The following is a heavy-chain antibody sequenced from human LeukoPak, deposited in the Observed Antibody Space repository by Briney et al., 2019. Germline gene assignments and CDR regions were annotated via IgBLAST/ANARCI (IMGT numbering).Heavy chain of an antibody. Sequence: PGGSLRLSCAASGFTFSSYAMSWVRQAPGKGLEWVSGIRYSGGTTYYADSVKGRFTISRDNSKNTLYLQMNSLRAEDTAVYYCAKGGQMMVEVARRGAFDIWGQGTMVTVSS. V-gene: IGHV3-23*01. CDR2: IRYSGGTT. CDR1: GFTFSSYA. CDR3: AKGGQMMVEVARRGAFDI. J-gene: IGHJ3*02. D-gene: IGHD1-1*01.